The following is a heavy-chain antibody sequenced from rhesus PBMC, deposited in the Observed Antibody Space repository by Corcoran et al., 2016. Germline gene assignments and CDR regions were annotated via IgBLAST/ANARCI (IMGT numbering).Heavy chain of an antibody. CDR2: ISSDGSST. J-gene: IGHJ4*01. CDR3: AKGSGVDY. Sequence: EVQLAESGGGLAQPGGSLRRWGAASGFPFSNYWMSWVRQAPGKGLEWVSRISSDGSSTSYADSVKGRFTISRENAKNSLYLQMNSLRAEDTAVYYCAKGSGVDYWGQGVLVTVSS. V-gene: IGHV3-119*01. CDR1: GFPFSNYW.